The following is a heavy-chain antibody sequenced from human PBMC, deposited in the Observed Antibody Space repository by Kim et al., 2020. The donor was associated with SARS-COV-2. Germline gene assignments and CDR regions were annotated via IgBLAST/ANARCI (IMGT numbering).Heavy chain of an antibody. CDR3: ARDPGSRLRGLTYSYYGMDV. D-gene: IGHD3-10*01. J-gene: IGHJ6*02. V-gene: IGHV3-30-3*01. CDR1: GFTFSSCS. CDR2: LSYDGSNK. Sequence: GGSLRLSCAASGFTFSSCSMHWVRHAPGKGVEWVAGLSYDGSNKNYADSVKGRFTISRDNTKNTLYLQMNSLRAEDTALYYCARDPGSRLRGLTYSYYGMDVWGHGTTVTVSS.